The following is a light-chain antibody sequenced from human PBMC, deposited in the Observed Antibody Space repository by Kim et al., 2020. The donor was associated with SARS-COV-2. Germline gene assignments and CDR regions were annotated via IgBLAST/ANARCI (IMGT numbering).Light chain of an antibody. V-gene: IGLV3-1*01. Sequence: SYELTQPPSVSVSPGQTASITCSGDKLGDKYGCWYQQKPGQSPVVVIYQDSKRPSGIPERFSGSNSGNTATLTISGTQAMDEADYYCQAWDSSTVVLGGGAQLTVL. CDR1: KLGDKY. CDR2: QDS. CDR3: QAWDSSTVV. J-gene: IGLJ2*01.